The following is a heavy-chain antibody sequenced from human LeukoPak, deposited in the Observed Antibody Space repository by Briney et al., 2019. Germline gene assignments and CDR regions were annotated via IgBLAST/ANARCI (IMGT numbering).Heavy chain of an antibody. CDR2: IIPIFGTA. D-gene: IGHD5-18*01. CDR3: AGSGYSYGDFDY. J-gene: IGHJ4*02. V-gene: IGHV1-69*06. CDR1: GGTFSSYA. Sequence: KVSCKASGGTFSSYAISWVRQAPGQGLEWMGGIIPIFGTANYAQKFQGRVTITADKSTSTAYMELRSLRSGDTAVYYCAGSGYSYGDFDYWGQGTLVTVSS.